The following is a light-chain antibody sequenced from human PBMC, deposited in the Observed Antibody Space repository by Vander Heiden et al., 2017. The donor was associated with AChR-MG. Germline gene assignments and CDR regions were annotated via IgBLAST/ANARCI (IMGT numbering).Light chain of an antibody. J-gene: IGKJ1*01. CDR1: QTVSNY. V-gene: IGKV3-20*01. CDR2: GAS. Sequence: EIVLTQSPGTLSLTPGERATLSCRASQTVSNYLAWYQHKPGQAPRLLIYGASSRATGISDRFSGSGYGTDFTLTISRLEPEDSAVYYCHQDGSSNWTFGQGTKVEIK. CDR3: HQDGSSNWT.